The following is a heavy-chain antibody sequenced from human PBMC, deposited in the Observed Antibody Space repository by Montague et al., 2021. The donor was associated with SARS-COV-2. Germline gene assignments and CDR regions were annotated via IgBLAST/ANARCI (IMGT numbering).Heavy chain of an antibody. D-gene: IGHD3-3*01. CDR3: AKVPHYDFWSGYYFDY. Sequence: SLRLSCAASGFTFSNYAMSWVRQAPGKGLEWVSLIYSGGSRTYYADSVKGRFTISRDNSKNTLYLQMNSLRAEDTAVYYCAKVPHYDFWSGYYFDYWGQGTLVTVSS. CDR1: GFTFSNYA. J-gene: IGHJ4*02. CDR2: IYSGGSRT. V-gene: IGHV3-23*03.